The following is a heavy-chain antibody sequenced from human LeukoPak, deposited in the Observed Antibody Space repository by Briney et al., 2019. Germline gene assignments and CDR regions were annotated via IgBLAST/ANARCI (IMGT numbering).Heavy chain of an antibody. CDR1: GGSFSGHY. CDR2: IHDTGSP. V-gene: IGHV4-34*09. J-gene: IGHJ5*02. Sequence: SETLSLTCAVYGGSFSGHYWSWIRQYPGKGLEWIGYIHDTGSPFYNPSLKSRLTISIDTSKNQFSLKLTSVTAADTAVYYCARGYGPFDPWGQGALVTVSS. CDR3: ARGYGPFDP. D-gene: IGHD5-12*01.